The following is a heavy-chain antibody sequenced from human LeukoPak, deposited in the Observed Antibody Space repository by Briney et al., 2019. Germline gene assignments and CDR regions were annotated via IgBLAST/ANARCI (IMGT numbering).Heavy chain of an antibody. D-gene: IGHD3-10*01. CDR1: GFTFSSYE. CDR2: ISSSGSTI. V-gene: IGHV3-48*03. J-gene: IGHJ4*02. CDR3: AREPLRGEPFDY. Sequence: RGSLRLSCAASGFTFSSYEMNWVRQAPGKGLKWVSYISSSGSTIYYADSVKGRFTISRDNAKNSLYLQMNSLRAEDTAVYYCAREPLRGEPFDYWGQGTLVTVSS.